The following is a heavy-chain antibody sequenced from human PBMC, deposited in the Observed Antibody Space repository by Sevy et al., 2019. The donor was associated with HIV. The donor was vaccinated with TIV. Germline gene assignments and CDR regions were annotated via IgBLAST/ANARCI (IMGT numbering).Heavy chain of an antibody. V-gene: IGHV1-69*06. D-gene: IGHD3-10*02. J-gene: IGHJ3*02. Sequence: ASVKVSCKASGGTFSSYAISWVRQAPGQGLEWMGGIIPIFGTANYAQKFQGRVTITADKSTSTAYMELRSLRSEDTAVYYCSRGGANARGVIITNSDAFDIWGQGTMVTISS. CDR3: SRGGANARGVIITNSDAFDI. CDR1: GGTFSSYA. CDR2: IIPIFGTA.